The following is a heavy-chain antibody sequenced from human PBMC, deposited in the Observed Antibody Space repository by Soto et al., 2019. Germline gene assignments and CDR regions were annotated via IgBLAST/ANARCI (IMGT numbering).Heavy chain of an antibody. CDR3: AHKGPEDWPLDY. D-gene: IGHD3-9*01. J-gene: IGHJ4*02. V-gene: IGHV2-5*02. CDR2: IYWDDNK. Sequence: QITLKESGPTLVKPTQTLTLTCTFSGFSLSTSGVGVGWIRQPPGKALEWLAVIYWDDNKHYSPSLRSRLTITNDTSKNQVVLTMTNMDPMETGTYYCAHKGPEDWPLDYWGQGTLVTVSS. CDR1: GFSLSTSGVG.